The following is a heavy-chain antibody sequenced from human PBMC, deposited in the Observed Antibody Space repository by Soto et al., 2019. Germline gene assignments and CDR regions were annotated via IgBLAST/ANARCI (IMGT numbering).Heavy chain of an antibody. J-gene: IGHJ6*03. CDR2: IYYSGST. D-gene: IGHD3-10*01. Sequence: PSETLSLTCTVSGGSISSSSYYWGWIRQPPGKGLEWIGSIYYSGSTNYNPALKSRVTISVDTSKNQFSLKLSSVTAADTAVYYCARVYNYYGSGSYYNGHYYYYYMDVWGKGTTVTVSS. CDR3: ARVYNYYGSGSYYNGHYYYYYMDV. CDR1: GGSISSSSYY. V-gene: IGHV4-39*07.